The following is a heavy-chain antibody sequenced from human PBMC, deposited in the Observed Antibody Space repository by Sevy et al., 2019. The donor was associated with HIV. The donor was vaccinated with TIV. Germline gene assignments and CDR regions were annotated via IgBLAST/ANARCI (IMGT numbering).Heavy chain of an antibody. CDR1: GGSISSYY. J-gene: IGHJ3*02. CDR3: AREVFRYYGSGSYYSTSNDAFDI. Sequence: SETLSLTCTVSGGSISSYYWSWIRQPPGKGLEWIGYIYYSGSTNYNPSLKSRVTISVDTSKNQFSLKLSSVTAADTAVYYCAREVFRYYGSGSYYSTSNDAFDIWGQGTMVTVSS. CDR2: IYYSGST. D-gene: IGHD3-10*01. V-gene: IGHV4-59*01.